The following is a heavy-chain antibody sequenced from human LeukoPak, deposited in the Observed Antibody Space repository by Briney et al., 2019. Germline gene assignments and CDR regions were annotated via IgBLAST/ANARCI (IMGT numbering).Heavy chain of an antibody. Sequence: PGGSLRLSCAASGFTFSSYEMNWVRQAPGKGLEWVSYISSSGSTIYYADSVKGRFTISRDNAKNSLYLQMNSLRAEDTAVYYCARSVRIWFGELSGSDYWGQGTLVTVSS. D-gene: IGHD3-10*01. CDR3: ARSVRIWFGELSGSDY. CDR1: GFTFSSYE. V-gene: IGHV3-48*03. CDR2: ISSSGSTI. J-gene: IGHJ4*02.